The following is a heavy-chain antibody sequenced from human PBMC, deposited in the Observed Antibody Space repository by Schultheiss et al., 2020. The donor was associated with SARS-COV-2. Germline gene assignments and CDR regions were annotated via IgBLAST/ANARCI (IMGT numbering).Heavy chain of an antibody. CDR3: AKDLAIVSAALFDY. J-gene: IGHJ4*02. CDR2: ISGSGGST. V-gene: IGHV3-23*01. Sequence: GGSLRLSCAASGFTFSSYWMSWVRQAPGKGLEWVSAISGSGGSTYYADSVKGRFTISRDNSKNTLYLQMNSLRAEDTAVYYCAKDLAIVSAALFDYWGQGTLVTVSS. D-gene: IGHD5/OR15-5a*01. CDR1: GFTFSSYW.